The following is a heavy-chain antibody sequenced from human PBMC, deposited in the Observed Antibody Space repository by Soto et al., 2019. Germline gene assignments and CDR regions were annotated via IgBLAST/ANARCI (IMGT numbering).Heavy chain of an antibody. CDR1: GFTFSSYG. V-gene: IGHV3-30*18. J-gene: IGHJ3*02. CDR2: ISYDGSNK. Sequence: GGSLRLSCVASGFTFSSYGMHWVRQAPGKGLEWVAVISYDGSNKYYADSVKGRFTISRDNSKNTLYLQMNSLRAEDTAVYYCAKEDTAMVTAFDIWGQGTMVTVSS. CDR3: AKEDTAMVTAFDI. D-gene: IGHD5-18*01.